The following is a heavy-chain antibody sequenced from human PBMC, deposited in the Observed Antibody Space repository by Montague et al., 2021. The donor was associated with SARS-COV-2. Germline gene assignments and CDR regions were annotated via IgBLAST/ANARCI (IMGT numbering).Heavy chain of an antibody. Sequence: SLRLSCAASGFNIVSYWMSWVRQAPGKGLEWVANIRQDGSDKYYVDSVRGRFTISRDNAKNSLYLQMNSLRAADTGVYYCTRDRDYGDYLNWFNPWGQGTLSPSPQ. V-gene: IGHV3-7*01. CDR3: TRDRDYGDYLNWFNP. J-gene: IGHJ5*02. CDR2: IRQDGSDK. CDR1: GFNIVSYW. D-gene: IGHD4-17*01.